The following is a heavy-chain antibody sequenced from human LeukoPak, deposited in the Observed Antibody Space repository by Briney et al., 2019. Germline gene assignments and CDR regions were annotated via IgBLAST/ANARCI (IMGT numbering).Heavy chain of an antibody. D-gene: IGHD3-10*01. Sequence: GGSLRLSCAASGFAFSSYAMSWVRQAPGKGLEWVSAISGSGGSAYYADSVKDRFTISRDNSKNTLYLQMNSLRAEDTAVYYCAKAQRYYGSGAYMDVWGKGTTVTVSS. CDR3: AKAQRYYGSGAYMDV. V-gene: IGHV3-23*01. CDR1: GFAFSSYA. CDR2: ISGSGGSA. J-gene: IGHJ6*03.